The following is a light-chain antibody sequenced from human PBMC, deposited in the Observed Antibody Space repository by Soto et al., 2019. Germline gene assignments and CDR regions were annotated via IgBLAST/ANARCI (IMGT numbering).Light chain of an antibody. CDR2: GAS. CDR3: QQYGSSPPT. V-gene: IGKV3-20*01. Sequence: EIVLTQSPGPLSLSPGERATLSCRASQTVTSSYLAWYQQKPGQAPRLLIYGASSRATGIPDRLSGSGSGTDFTLTIGRLEHEDVAVYYCQQYGSSPPTCGQGTKVEIK. CDR1: QTVTSSY. J-gene: IGKJ1*01.